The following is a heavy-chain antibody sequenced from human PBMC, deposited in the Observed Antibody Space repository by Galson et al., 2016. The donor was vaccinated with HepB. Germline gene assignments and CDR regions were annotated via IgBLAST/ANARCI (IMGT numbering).Heavy chain of an antibody. Sequence: SVKVSCKASGAFSSDDISWVRQAPGQGPEWMGGTIPIFGTANYAQKFQGRVTITADESTSTAYMELRTLRSEDTAVYYCASPGYCRGGSCFSIWGQGTLVTVSS. J-gene: IGHJ1*01. CDR1: GAFSSDD. V-gene: IGHV1-69*13. CDR2: TIPIFGTA. D-gene: IGHD2-15*01. CDR3: ASPGYCRGGSCFSI.